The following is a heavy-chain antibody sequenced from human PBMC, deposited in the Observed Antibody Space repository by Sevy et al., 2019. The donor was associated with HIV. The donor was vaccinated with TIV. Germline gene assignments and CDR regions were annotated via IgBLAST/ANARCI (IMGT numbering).Heavy chain of an antibody. D-gene: IGHD6-13*01. CDR3: VGAIGAAGSY. CDR1: GFTFSSYW. CDR2: IKEDGSVK. V-gene: IGHV3-7*01. Sequence: GGSLRLSCEASGFTFSSYWMSWVRQAPGKGLEWVANIKEDGSVKYYVESVKGRSTISRDNAKNSVYLQMNSLRAEDAALYYCVGAIGAAGSYWGLGTLVTVSS. J-gene: IGHJ4*02.